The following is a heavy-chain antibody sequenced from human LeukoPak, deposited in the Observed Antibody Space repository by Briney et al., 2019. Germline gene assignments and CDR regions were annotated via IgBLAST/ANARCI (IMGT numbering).Heavy chain of an antibody. CDR2: IIPIFGTA. CDR3: ARALTSGSYLRISPNWFDP. V-gene: IGHV1-69*13. J-gene: IGHJ5*02. Sequence: GASVKVSCKASGGTFSSYAISWVRQAPGQGLEWMGGIIPIFGTANYAQKFQGRVTITADESTSTAYMELSSLRSEDTAVYYCARALTSGSYLRISPNWFDPWGQGTLVTVSS. D-gene: IGHD1-26*01. CDR1: GGTFSSYA.